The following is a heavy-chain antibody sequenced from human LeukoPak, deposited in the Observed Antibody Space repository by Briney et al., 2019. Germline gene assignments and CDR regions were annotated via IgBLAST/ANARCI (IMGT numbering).Heavy chain of an antibody. Sequence: PSETLSLTCTVSGGSISSSSYYWGWIRQPPGKGLEWIGSIYYSGSTYYNPSLKSRVTISVDTSKNQFSLKLSSVTAADTAVYYCARDAPAGIVGATTDAFDIWGQGTMVTVSS. D-gene: IGHD1-26*01. CDR3: ARDAPAGIVGATTDAFDI. CDR1: GGSISSSSYY. CDR2: IYYSGST. J-gene: IGHJ3*02. V-gene: IGHV4-39*07.